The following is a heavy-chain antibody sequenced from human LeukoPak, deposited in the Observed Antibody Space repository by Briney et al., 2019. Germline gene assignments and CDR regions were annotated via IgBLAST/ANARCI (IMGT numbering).Heavy chain of an antibody. D-gene: IGHD3-3*01. CDR2: IKEDGSDK. Sequence: GGSLRLSCAASGFTFSNYWMSWVRQTPGKGLEWVANIKEDGSDKYYVDSLKGRFTISRDNAKNSLYLQMNSLRAEDTAVYYCAKDRTRQAYWGQGTLVTVSS. CDR3: AKDRTRQAY. J-gene: IGHJ4*02. V-gene: IGHV3-7*03. CDR1: GFTFSNYW.